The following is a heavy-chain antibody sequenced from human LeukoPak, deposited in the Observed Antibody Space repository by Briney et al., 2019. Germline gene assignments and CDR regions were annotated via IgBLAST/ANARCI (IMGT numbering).Heavy chain of an antibody. CDR2: TSAHNDDT. CDR3: ARDWDSRNDYFDP. V-gene: IGHV1-18*01. D-gene: IGHD1-1*01. J-gene: IGHJ4*02. CDR1: GYTFTSYG. Sequence: ASVKVSCKASGYTFTSYGISWVRQAPGQGLEWLGWTSAHNDDTNYAETLQGRLTMTTDISTSTAYMELTSLRSDDTAVYYCARDWDSRNDYFDPWGQGTLVIVSS.